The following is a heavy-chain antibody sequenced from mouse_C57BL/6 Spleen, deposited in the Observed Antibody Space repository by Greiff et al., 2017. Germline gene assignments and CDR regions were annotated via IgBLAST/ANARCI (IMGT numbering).Heavy chain of an antibody. CDR2: INPSSGYT. V-gene: IGHV1-7*01. J-gene: IGHJ3*01. D-gene: IGHD3-1*01. Sequence: VQVVESGAELAKPGASVKLSCKASGYTFTSHWMHWVKQRPGQGLEWIGYINPSSGYTKYNQKFKDKATLTADKSSSTAYMQLSSLTYEDSAVYYCASGGMAREFAYWGQGTRVTVSA. CDR1: GYTFTSHW. CDR3: ASGGMAREFAY.